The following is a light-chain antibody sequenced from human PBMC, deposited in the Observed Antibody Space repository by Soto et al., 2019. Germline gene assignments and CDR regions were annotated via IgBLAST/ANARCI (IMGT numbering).Light chain of an antibody. CDR3: QQYGSSLSIT. Sequence: EIVLTQSPGTLSLSPGERATLSCRASQSVRSSYLAWYQQKPGQAPSLLIYGASSRATGIPDRFSGSGSGTEFTLTISRLEPEDFAVYYCQQYGSSLSITFGQGTRLEIK. J-gene: IGKJ5*01. CDR2: GAS. CDR1: QSVRSSY. V-gene: IGKV3-20*01.